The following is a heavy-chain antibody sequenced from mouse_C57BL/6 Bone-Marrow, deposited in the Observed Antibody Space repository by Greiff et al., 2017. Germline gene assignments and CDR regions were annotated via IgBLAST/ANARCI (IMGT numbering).Heavy chain of an antibody. Sequence: VQLQQPGAELVMPGASVKLSCKASGYSFTSYWMHWVKQRHGPGLEWIGEIDPSDSYTNYNQKFKGKSTLTVDKSSSTAYMQLGSLTSEDSAVYYCATLFYFDYWGQGTTLTVSS. CDR3: ATLFYFDY. D-gene: IGHD1-1*01. V-gene: IGHV1-69*01. CDR2: IDPSDSYT. J-gene: IGHJ2*01. CDR1: GYSFTSYW.